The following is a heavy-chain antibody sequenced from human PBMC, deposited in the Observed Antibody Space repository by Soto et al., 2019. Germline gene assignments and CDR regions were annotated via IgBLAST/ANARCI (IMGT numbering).Heavy chain of an antibody. J-gene: IGHJ3*02. CDR3: AWTRGGLGRSGWYGI. V-gene: IGHV1-18*04. CDR1: GYTFTSYG. Sequence: QVQLVQSGAEVKKPGASVKVSCKASGYTFTSYGISWVRQAPGQGLEWMGWISAYIGNTNYAQKLQGRVTMTTDTSRSTAYMEVRVLRSDDTAVYYCAWTRGGLGRSGWYGIWGHGTMVTVSS. D-gene: IGHD6-19*01. CDR2: ISAYIGNT.